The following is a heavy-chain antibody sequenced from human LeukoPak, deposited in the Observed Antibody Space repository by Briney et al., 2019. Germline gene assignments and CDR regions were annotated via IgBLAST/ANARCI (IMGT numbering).Heavy chain of an antibody. V-gene: IGHV3-23*01. CDR1: GFTFSSSA. CDR3: GKSGSRDWDYFEY. CDR2: ISGDGGDT. J-gene: IGHJ4*02. D-gene: IGHD6-19*01. Sequence: PGGSLSLSCPASGFTFSSSAMNWVRQAPGKGLDCVSTISGDGGDTHYADSVRGRFTISRANSKTTLFMQMNSLRAEDTAVYYCGKSGSRDWDYFEYWGQGTLVTASS.